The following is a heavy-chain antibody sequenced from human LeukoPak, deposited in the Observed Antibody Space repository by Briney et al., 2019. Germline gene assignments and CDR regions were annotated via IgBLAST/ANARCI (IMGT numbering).Heavy chain of an antibody. Sequence: APVKVSCKASGYTFTGYYMHWVRQAPGQGLEWMGWINPNSGGTNYAQKFQGRVTMTRDTSISTAYMELSRLRSDDTAVYYCARDLPGGSYYTYWGQGTLVTVSS. V-gene: IGHV1-2*02. CDR2: INPNSGGT. CDR3: ARDLPGGSYYTY. CDR1: GYTFTGYY. D-gene: IGHD1-26*01. J-gene: IGHJ4*02.